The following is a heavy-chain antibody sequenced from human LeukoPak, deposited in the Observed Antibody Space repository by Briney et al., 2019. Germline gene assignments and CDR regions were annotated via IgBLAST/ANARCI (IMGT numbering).Heavy chain of an antibody. D-gene: IGHD6-13*01. CDR2: ISSGSSYT. J-gene: IGHJ2*01. Sequence: PGGSLPVSRAASGFTFSDYYMSWIRQAPGKGLEWVSYISSGSSYTNYADSVKGRFNISRDNAKNSLYVQMNSLRAEDTAVYYCAGEAAGTRRLYFDVWGR. V-gene: IGHV3-11*03. CDR3: AGEAAGTRRLYFDV. CDR1: GFTFSDYY.